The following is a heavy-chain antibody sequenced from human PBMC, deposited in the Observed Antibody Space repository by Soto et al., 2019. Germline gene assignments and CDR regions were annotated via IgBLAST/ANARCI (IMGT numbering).Heavy chain of an antibody. CDR3: ARQVYGDYLGGNWFDP. D-gene: IGHD4-17*01. V-gene: IGHV4-39*01. J-gene: IGHJ5*02. CDR1: GDSISDTRYY. Sequence: SETLSLTCSVLGDSISDTRYYWGWIRQSPEKGLEWIGSISHGGHAYYNPSLKSRVTLFADTSRNQFSLKMKSVTVADTALYFCARQVYGDYLGGNWFDPWGQGALVTVSS. CDR2: ISHGGHA.